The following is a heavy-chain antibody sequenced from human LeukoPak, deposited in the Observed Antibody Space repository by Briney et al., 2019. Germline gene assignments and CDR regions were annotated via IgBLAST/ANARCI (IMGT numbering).Heavy chain of an antibody. J-gene: IGHJ4*02. D-gene: IGHD3-10*01. CDR2: IKQDGSVK. V-gene: IGHV3-7*03. Sequence: GGSLRLSCAASGFTFSGYWMHWVRQAPGKGLEWVANIKQDGSVKYYVDSVKGRFTISRDNAKNSLFLQMNSLRAEDTAVYYCARDARNYYGSGSYYNAFDYWGQGTLVTVSS. CDR3: ARDARNYYGSGSYYNAFDY. CDR1: GFTFSGYW.